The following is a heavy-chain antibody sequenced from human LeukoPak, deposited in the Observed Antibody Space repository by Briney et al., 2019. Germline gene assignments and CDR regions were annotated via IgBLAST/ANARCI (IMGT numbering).Heavy chain of an antibody. V-gene: IGHV3-30*04. J-gene: IGHJ4*02. CDR1: GFTFSSYA. Sequence: GGSLRLSCAASGFTFSSYAMHWVRQAPGKGLEWVAVISYDGSNKYYADSVKGRFTISRDNSKNTLYLQMNSLRAEDTAVYYCAREFSYDYVWGSPFDYWGQGTLVTVSS. D-gene: IGHD3-16*01. CDR2: ISYDGSNK. CDR3: AREFSYDYVWGSPFDY.